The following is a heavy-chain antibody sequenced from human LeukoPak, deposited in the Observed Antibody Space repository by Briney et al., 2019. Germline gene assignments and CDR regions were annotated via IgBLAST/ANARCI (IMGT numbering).Heavy chain of an antibody. V-gene: IGHV5-51*01. CDR2: IYPGDSDT. J-gene: IGHJ6*02. CDR1: RYSFTSYW. CDR3: ARARHYDFWSGYYPLSYYYYGMDV. D-gene: IGHD3-3*01. Sequence: GESLKISCKGSRYSFTSYWIGWVRQMPGKGLEWMGIIYPGDSDTRYSPSFQGQVTISADKSISTAYLQWSSLKASDTAMYYCARARHYDFWSGYYPLSYYYYGMDVWGQGTTVTVSS.